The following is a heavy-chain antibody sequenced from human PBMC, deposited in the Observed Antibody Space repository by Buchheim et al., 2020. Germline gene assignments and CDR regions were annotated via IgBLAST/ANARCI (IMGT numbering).Heavy chain of an antibody. CDR3: ARGLRGGSGWYYFDY. D-gene: IGHD6-19*01. V-gene: IGHV4-59*01. CDR1: GGSISSYY. CDR2: IYYSGST. Sequence: QVHLQESGPGLVKPSETLSLTCTVSGGSISSYYWSWIRQPPGKGLEWIGYIYYSGSTNYNPSLKSRVTISVDTSKNQFSLKLTSLTAADTAMYYCARGLRGGSGWYYFDYWGQGTL. J-gene: IGHJ4*02.